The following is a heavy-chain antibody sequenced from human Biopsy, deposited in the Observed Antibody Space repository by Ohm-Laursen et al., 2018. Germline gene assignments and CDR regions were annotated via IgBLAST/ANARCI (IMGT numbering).Heavy chain of an antibody. D-gene: IGHD6-19*01. V-gene: IGHV4-34*01. CDR1: GESSSGYF. Sequence: SDTLSLTCAVNGESSSGYFWNWIRQPPGQGLEWIGEINQSGSTKYNPALKRRANLSADSSNAQFSLRLTSVTAADTAIYYCARGSGCCKLDVWGQGTTVTVSS. J-gene: IGHJ6*02. CDR3: ARGSGCCKLDV. CDR2: INQSGST.